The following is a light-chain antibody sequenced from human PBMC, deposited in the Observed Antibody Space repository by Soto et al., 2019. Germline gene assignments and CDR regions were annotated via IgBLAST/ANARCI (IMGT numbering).Light chain of an antibody. CDR3: QVWDDNSDHHV. CDR1: NIGGKS. J-gene: IGLJ1*01. Sequence: SYELTQTSSVSVAPGQTARISCGGNNIGGKSVNWYQQKPGQAPVVVVYDDSDRPSRIPERFSVSNSGNTATLTISRVEAGDEADDHCQVWDDNSDHHVFGTGTQLTVL. V-gene: IGLV3-21*02. CDR2: DDS.